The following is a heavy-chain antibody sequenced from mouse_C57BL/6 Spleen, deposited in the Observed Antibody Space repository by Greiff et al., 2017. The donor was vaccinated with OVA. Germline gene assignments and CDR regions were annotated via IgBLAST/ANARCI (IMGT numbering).Heavy chain of an antibody. J-gene: IGHJ2*01. D-gene: IGHD1-1*01. Sequence: VQLQQPGAELVKPGASVKLSCKASGYTFTSYWMQWVKQRPGQGLEWIGEIDPSDSYTNYNQKFKGKATLTVDTSSSTAYMQLSSLTSEDSAVYYCARSRVATDYWGQGTTLTVSS. V-gene: IGHV1-50*01. CDR1: GYTFTSYW. CDR3: ARSRVATDY. CDR2: IDPSDSYT.